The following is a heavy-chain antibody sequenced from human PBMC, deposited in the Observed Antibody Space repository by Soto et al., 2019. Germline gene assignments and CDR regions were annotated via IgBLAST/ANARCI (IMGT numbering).Heavy chain of an antibody. CDR1: GYSFTSYW. CDR3: ARVTSTVVTPGHDY. D-gene: IGHD4-17*01. CDR2: IDPSDSYT. V-gene: IGHV5-10-1*01. J-gene: IGHJ4*02. Sequence: GEALKISCKGSGYSFTSYWISWVRQMPGKGLEWMGRIDPSDSYTNYSPSFQGHVTISADKSISTAYLQWSSLKASDTAMYYCARVTSTVVTPGHDYWGQGTLVTVSS.